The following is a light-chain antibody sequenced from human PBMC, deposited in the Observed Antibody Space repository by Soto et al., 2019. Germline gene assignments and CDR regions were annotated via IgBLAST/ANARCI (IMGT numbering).Light chain of an antibody. CDR3: QQAISFPLT. CDR1: QDITNY. Sequence: DIPMTQSPSSLSASVGDRVTITCQASQDITNYLSWYQQKPGKAPKLLIYGASNLQTGVPSRFSGGGPGTDFTLTISSLQPEDFATYYCQQAISFPLTFGGGTKVEIK. CDR2: GAS. J-gene: IGKJ4*01. V-gene: IGKV1-33*01.